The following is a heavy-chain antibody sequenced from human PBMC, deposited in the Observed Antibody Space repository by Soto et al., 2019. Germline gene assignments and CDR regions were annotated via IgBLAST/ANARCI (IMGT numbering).Heavy chain of an antibody. D-gene: IGHD6-19*01. V-gene: IGHV4-59*01. CDR2: IYNIGST. CDR1: GGAISGYY. J-gene: IGHJ6*01. Sequence: TLSLTCTVSGGAISGYYWSWLRQPPGKGLEWIGYIYNIGSTNYNSSLRSRVTMSIDTSQEQTLQTSETLSLTCSVSGGSVSSGNYY. CDR3: VSSGNYY.